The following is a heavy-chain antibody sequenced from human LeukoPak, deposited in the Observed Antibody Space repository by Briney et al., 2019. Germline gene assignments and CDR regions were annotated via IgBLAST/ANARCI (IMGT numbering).Heavy chain of an antibody. D-gene: IGHD2-21*02. Sequence: NAGGSLRLSCAASGFTFSSYSMNWVRQAPGKGLEWVSSISSSSSYIYYADSVKGRFTISRDNAKNSLYLQMNSLRAEDTAVYYCARDQFRAYCGGDCISNADYWGQGTLVTVSS. J-gene: IGHJ4*02. CDR1: GFTFSSYS. CDR3: ARDQFRAYCGGDCISNADY. CDR2: ISSSSSYI. V-gene: IGHV3-21*01.